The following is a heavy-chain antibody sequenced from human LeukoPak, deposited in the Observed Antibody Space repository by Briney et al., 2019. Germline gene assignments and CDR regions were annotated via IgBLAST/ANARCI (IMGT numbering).Heavy chain of an antibody. D-gene: IGHD2-2*01. Sequence: GESLKISCKGSGYTFTSYWIGWVRQMPGKGLEWMGIIYPGDSATTYSPSFQGQATISADKSISTAYLQWSSLKASDTAMYYCARHSRSFSDYWGQGTLVTVSS. CDR2: IYPGDSAT. CDR1: GYTFTSYW. V-gene: IGHV5-51*01. J-gene: IGHJ4*02. CDR3: ARHSRSFSDY.